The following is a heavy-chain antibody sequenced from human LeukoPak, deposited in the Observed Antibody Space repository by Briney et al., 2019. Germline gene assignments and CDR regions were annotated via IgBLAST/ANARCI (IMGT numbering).Heavy chain of an antibody. CDR2: IYYSGST. J-gene: IGHJ4*02. CDR1: GGSISSYY. CDR3: ARYGSGTLNDY. V-gene: IGHV4-59*04. Sequence: SETLSLTCTVSGGSISSYYWSWIRQPPGKGLECIGYIYYSGSTYYNPSLKSRVTISVDTSKNQFSLKLSSVTATDTAVYYCARYGSGTLNDYWGQGTLVTVSS. D-gene: IGHD3-10*01.